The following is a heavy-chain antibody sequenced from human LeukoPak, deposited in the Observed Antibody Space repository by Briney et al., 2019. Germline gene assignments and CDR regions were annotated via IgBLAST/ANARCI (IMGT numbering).Heavy chain of an antibody. CDR1: GGSISSYY. CDR2: IYYIGTY. CDR3: ARDTGCDYDDYYGMDV. V-gene: IGHV4-59*01. J-gene: IGHJ6*02. D-gene: IGHD2-8*02. Sequence: DTLSLTCTVSGGSISSYYWNWLRQPPGKRLEWTGFIYYIGTYNYYPSLKSRVTISVDPSKNQFSLNMSSVTAADTAVDYCARDTGCDYDDYYGMDVWGQGTAVTV.